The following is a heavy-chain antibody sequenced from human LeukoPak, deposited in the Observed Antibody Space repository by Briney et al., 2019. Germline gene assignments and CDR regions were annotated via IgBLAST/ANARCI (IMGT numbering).Heavy chain of an antibody. CDR3: ASPGPGSYYPYGYYYGMDV. CDR1: GFTFSNYW. CDR2: ISGSGGST. J-gene: IGHJ6*02. D-gene: IGHD1-26*01. Sequence: PGGSLRLSCAASGFTFSNYWMHWVRQAPGKGLVWVSAISGSGGSTYYADSVKGRFTISRDNSKNTLYLQMNSLRAEDTAVYYCASPGPGSYYPYGYYYGMDVWGQGTTVTVSS. V-gene: IGHV3-23*01.